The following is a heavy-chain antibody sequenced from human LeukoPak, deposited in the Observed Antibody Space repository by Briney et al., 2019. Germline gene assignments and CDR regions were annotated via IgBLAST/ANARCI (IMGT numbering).Heavy chain of an antibody. CDR2: ISNSGTYI. CDR3: ARVAKNYYDSSGYHTGNWFDP. D-gene: IGHD3-22*01. V-gene: IGHV3-21*01. J-gene: IGHJ5*02. Sequence: PGGSLRLSCAASGFTVSSNYMNWVRQAPGKGLEWVSSISNSGTYIDYADSVKGRFTISRDNAKNSVYLQMNSLRAEDTAVYYCARVAKNYYDSSGYHTGNWFDPWGQGTLVTVSS. CDR1: GFTVSSNY.